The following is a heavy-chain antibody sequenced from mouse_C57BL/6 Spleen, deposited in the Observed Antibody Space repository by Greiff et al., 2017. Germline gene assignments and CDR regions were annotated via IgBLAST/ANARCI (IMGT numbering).Heavy chain of an antibody. Sequence: QVQLQQSGPELVKPGASVKISCKASGYAFSSSWMNWVKQRPGKGLEWIGRIYPGDGDTNYNGKFKGKATLTADKSSSTAYMQLSSLPSEDSAVYFCARSPDYYYAMDYWGQGTSVTVSS. D-gene: IGHD2-4*01. CDR3: ARSPDYYYAMDY. CDR2: IYPGDGDT. J-gene: IGHJ4*01. V-gene: IGHV1-82*01. CDR1: GYAFSSSW.